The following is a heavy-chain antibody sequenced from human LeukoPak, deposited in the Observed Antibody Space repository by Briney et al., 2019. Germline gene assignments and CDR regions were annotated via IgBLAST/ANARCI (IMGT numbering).Heavy chain of an antibody. V-gene: IGHV3-74*01. J-gene: IGHJ3*02. CDR1: GFTFSSSW. CDR3: ARRQQLVLWAFDI. Sequence: PGGSLRLSCAASGFTFSSSWMYWVRQAPGKGLVWVSRVNSDGSSTTYADSVKGRFTISRDNAKNTLYLQMNSLRAEDTAVYYCARRQQLVLWAFDIWGQGTMVTVSS. CDR2: VNSDGSST. D-gene: IGHD6-13*01.